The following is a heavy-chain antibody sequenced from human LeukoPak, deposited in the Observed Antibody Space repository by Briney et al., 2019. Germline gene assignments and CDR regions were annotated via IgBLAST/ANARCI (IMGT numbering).Heavy chain of an antibody. CDR2: ISGSGAST. Sequence: GSLRLSCAASGFTFSSYAMSWVRQAPGKGLEWVSAISGSGASTYYADSVKGRFTISRDNSKNTLYLQMNSLRAEDTAVYYCAKGRGSPYYFEYWGQGTLVTVSS. V-gene: IGHV3-23*01. J-gene: IGHJ4*02. CDR3: AKGRGSPYYFEY. CDR1: GFTFSSYA. D-gene: IGHD1-26*01.